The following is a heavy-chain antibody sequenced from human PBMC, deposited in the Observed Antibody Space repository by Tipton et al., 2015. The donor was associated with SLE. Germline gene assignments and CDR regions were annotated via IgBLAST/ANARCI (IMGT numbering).Heavy chain of an antibody. J-gene: IGHJ5*02. CDR3: ARVFLGIWFDP. V-gene: IGHV4-34*01. Sequence: TLSLTCAVYGGSFSGYYWSWIRQPPGKGLEWIGEINHSGSTNYNPSLKSRVTISVDTSKNQFSLKLSSVTAADTAVYYCARVFLGIWFDPWGQGTLVTVSS. CDR1: GGSFSGYY. D-gene: IGHD7-27*01. CDR2: INHSGST.